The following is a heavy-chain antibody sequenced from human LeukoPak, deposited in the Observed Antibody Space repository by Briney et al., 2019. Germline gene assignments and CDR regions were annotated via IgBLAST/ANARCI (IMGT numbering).Heavy chain of an antibody. J-gene: IGHJ5*02. D-gene: IGHD2-2*02. V-gene: IGHV1-2*02. CDR3: ARGDCSSTSCYSEYVWFDP. CDR1: GYTFTSYG. Sequence: GASVKVSCKASGYTFTSYGISWVRQAPGQGLEWMGWINPNSGGTNYAQKFQGRVTMTRDTSISTAYMELSRLRSDDTAVYYCARGDCSSTSCYSEYVWFDPWGQGTLVTVSS. CDR2: INPNSGGT.